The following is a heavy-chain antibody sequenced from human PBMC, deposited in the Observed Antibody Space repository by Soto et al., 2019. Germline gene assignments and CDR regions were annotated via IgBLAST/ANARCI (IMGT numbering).Heavy chain of an antibody. Sequence: PGGSLRLSCAASGFSFSSFAMYWVRQAPGKGLEYVSSISTNGRNTYFPNSVKGRFTISRDNSKNTLWLQMGSPRAEDMAVYYCARDYYYGSGRGGMDVWGQGTTVTVSS. CDR1: GFSFSSFA. CDR2: ISTNGRNT. CDR3: ARDYYYGSGRGGMDV. V-gene: IGHV3-64*01. J-gene: IGHJ6*02. D-gene: IGHD3-10*01.